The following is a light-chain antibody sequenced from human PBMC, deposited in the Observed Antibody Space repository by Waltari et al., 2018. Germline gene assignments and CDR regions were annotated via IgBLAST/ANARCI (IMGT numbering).Light chain of an antibody. CDR2: KAS. CDR1: QGIASW. V-gene: IGKV1-12*02. J-gene: IGKJ2*03. CDR3: QQYNSVPYS. Sequence: DIQMTQSPSSLSASVGDRVTITCRASQGIASWLAWYQQKPGKAPKLLIYKASSLQSGVPSRFSGSGSGTDFTLIISSLQPEDFATDYCQQYNSVPYSFGQGTKVEIK.